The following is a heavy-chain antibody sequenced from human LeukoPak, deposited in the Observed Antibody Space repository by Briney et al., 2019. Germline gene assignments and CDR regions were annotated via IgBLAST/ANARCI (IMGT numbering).Heavy chain of an antibody. Sequence: PGGSLRLSRAASGFTFDDYGMSWVRQAPGKGLEWVSGINWNGGSTGYADSVKGRFTISRDNTKNSLYLQMNSLRAEDTAVYYCARRSYSNPTFDYWGQGTLVTVSS. D-gene: IGHD4-11*01. CDR3: ARRSYSNPTFDY. J-gene: IGHJ4*02. V-gene: IGHV3-20*04. CDR2: INWNGGST. CDR1: GFTFDDYG.